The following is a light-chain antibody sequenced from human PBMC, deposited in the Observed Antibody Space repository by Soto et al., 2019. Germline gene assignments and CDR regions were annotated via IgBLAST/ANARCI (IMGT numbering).Light chain of an antibody. V-gene: IGKV1-5*03. CDR1: QSISSW. Sequence: DIQMTQSPSTLSASVGDRVTITCRASQSISSWLAWYQQKPGKAPKLLIYKASSLESGVPSRFIGSGSGTEFTLTISTLQPDGFATYYCEQYNSYWKFGQGTKVEIK. CDR3: EQYNSYWK. CDR2: KAS. J-gene: IGKJ1*01.